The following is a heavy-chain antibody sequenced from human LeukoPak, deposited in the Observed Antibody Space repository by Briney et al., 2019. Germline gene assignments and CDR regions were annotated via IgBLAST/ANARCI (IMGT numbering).Heavy chain of an antibody. V-gene: IGHV1-69*13. CDR2: IIPIFGTA. Sequence: SVKVSCKASGGTFNSYAISWVRQAPGQGLEWMGGIIPIFGTANYAQNFQGRVTITADESTSTAYMELSSLRSEDTAVYYCATTGRYSDGDRKLDPWGQGTLVTVSS. CDR1: GGTFNSYA. CDR3: ATTGRYSDGDRKLDP. D-gene: IGHD5-18*01. J-gene: IGHJ5*02.